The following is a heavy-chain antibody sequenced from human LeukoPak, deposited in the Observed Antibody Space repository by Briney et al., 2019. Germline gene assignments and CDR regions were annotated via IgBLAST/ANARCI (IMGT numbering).Heavy chain of an antibody. Sequence: GGSLRLSCAASGXTFSSHGMYWVRQAPGKGLEWVALIWYDGSQKYYADSVKGRFTISRDNSKNTLSLQMDSLRAEDTAVYFCARLYSSGWADHWGQGTLVTVSS. J-gene: IGHJ4*02. CDR3: ARLYSSGWADH. V-gene: IGHV3-33*01. CDR1: GXTFSSHG. D-gene: IGHD6-19*01. CDR2: IWYDGSQK.